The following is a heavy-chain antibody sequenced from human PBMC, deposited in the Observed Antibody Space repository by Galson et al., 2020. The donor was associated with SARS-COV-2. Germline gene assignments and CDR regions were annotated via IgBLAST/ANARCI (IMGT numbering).Heavy chain of an antibody. CDR1: GGSFSGYY. Sequence: ETSETLSLTCAVYGGSFSGYYWSWIRQPPGKGLEWIGEINHSGSTNYNPSLKSRVTISVDTAKNQFSLKLSSVTAADTAGYYCARGSIAVAGVGIYCYYGMDVWCQGATVTFCS. CDR2: INHSGST. CDR3: ARGSIAVAGVGIYCYYGMDV. V-gene: IGHV4-34*01. J-gene: IGHJ6*02. D-gene: IGHD6-19*01.